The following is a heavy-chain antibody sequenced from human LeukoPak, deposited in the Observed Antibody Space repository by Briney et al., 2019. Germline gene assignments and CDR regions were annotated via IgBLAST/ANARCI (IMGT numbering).Heavy chain of an antibody. CDR3: ARDRSRIAAAGTDVRAGY. CDR1: GFTFSSYS. D-gene: IGHD6-13*01. V-gene: IGHV3-48*01. J-gene: IGHJ4*02. CDR2: ISSSSSTI. Sequence: PGGSLRLSCAASGFTFSSYSMNWVRQAPGKGLEWVSYISSSSSTIYYADSVKGRFTISRDNAKNSLYLQMNSLRAEDTAVYYCARDRSRIAAAGTDVRAGYWGQGTLVTVSS.